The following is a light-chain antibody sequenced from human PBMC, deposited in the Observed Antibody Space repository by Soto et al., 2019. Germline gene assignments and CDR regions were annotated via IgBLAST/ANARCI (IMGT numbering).Light chain of an antibody. V-gene: IGKV3-20*01. CDR3: QQYDSSPLT. J-gene: IGKJ4*01. CDR2: GAS. Sequence: EIVLTQSPGTLSLSPGERATLSCRASQSVSSSFLAWYQQKPGQAPRLLIYGASSRATGIPDRFSGSGSGTDFTLTISRLEPEDCAVDYCQQYDSSPLTFGGGTKVEIK. CDR1: QSVSSSF.